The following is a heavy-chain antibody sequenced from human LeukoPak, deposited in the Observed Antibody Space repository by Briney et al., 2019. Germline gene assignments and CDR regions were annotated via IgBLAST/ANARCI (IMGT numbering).Heavy chain of an antibody. CDR3: ARGPYSSSWYDLNRLTYYFDY. CDR1: GYTFTSYD. CDR2: MNPNRSNT. V-gene: IGHV1-8*01. Sequence: ASVTVSCTASGYTFTSYDRNWVRQAPGQGLEWMGWMNPNRSNTGYAQKFQGRVTMTRNTSISTAYMELSSLRSEDTAVYYCARGPYSSSWYDLNRLTYYFDYWGQGTLVTVSS. J-gene: IGHJ4*02. D-gene: IGHD6-13*01.